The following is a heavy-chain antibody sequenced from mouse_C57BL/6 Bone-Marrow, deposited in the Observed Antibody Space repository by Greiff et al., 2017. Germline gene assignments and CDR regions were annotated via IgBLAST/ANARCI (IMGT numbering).Heavy chain of an antibody. D-gene: IGHD2-4*01. CDR2: ITYDGSN. CDR1: GYSITSGYY. V-gene: IGHV3-6*01. J-gene: IGHJ3*01. CDR3: EYDYDEFAY. Sequence: EVQLVESGPGLVKPSQSLSLTCYVTGYSITSGYYWNWNRQFPGNKLEWMGYITYDGSNNYNPSFKNRVTITRDTSKNQCFLKLNSVTTEDTATYYCEYDYDEFAYWGQGTLVTVSA.